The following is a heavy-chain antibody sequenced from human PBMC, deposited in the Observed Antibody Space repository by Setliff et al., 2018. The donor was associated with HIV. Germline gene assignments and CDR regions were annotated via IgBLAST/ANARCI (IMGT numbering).Heavy chain of an antibody. J-gene: IGHJ4*02. CDR1: GFTFSSHA. CDR2: ISSSGSTT. CDR3: ARDSGSTWYASSRSDY. D-gene: IGHD6-13*01. V-gene: IGHV3-48*02. Sequence: GGSLRLSCAASGFTFSSHAMHWVRQAPGKGLEWISYISSSGSTTYYADSVKGRFTISRDNAKNSLHLQMNSLRDEDTAVYYCARDSGSTWYASSRSDYWGQGTLVTVSS.